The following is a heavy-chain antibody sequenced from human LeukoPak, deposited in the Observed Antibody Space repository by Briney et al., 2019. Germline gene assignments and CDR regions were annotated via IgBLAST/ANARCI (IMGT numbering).Heavy chain of an antibody. D-gene: IGHD3-22*01. CDR3: ARDPESSGYYQAEYFQH. CDR1: GFTFSSYS. CDR2: ISSSSSYI. V-gene: IGHV3-21*01. J-gene: IGHJ1*01. Sequence: PGGSLRLSCAASGFTFSSYSMNWVRQAPGKGLEWVSSISSSSSYIYYADSVKGRFTISRDNSKNTLYLQMNSLRAEDTAVYYCARDPESSGYYQAEYFQHWGQGTLVTVSS.